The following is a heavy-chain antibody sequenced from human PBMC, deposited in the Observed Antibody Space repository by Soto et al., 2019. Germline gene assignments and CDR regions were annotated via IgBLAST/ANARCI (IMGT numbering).Heavy chain of an antibody. V-gene: IGHV3-11*01. J-gene: IGHJ6*03. CDR1: GFTFSDYY. Sequence: GGSLRLSCAASGFTFSDYYMSWIRQAPGKGLEWVSYISSSGSTIYYADSVKGRFTISRDNAKNSLYLQMNSLRAEDTAVYYCARDQQLVDGGGRGYYYYYYMDVWGKGTTVTVSS. CDR3: ARDQQLVDGGGRGYYYYYYMDV. D-gene: IGHD6-6*01. CDR2: ISSSGSTI.